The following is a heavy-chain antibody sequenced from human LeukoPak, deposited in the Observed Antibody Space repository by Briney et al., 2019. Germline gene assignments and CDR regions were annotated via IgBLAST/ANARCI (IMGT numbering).Heavy chain of an antibody. CDR3: ARTQSERFLEWLLFPY. V-gene: IGHV3-30-3*01. J-gene: IGHJ4*02. Sequence: GRSPRLSCAASGFTFSNYAIHWVRQPPGKGLEWVAVISYDGNNKYYADSVKGRFTISRDNSKNTLYLQMNSLRAEDTAVYYCARTQSERFLEWLLFPYWGQGTLVTVSS. D-gene: IGHD3-3*01. CDR2: ISYDGNNK. CDR1: GFTFSNYA.